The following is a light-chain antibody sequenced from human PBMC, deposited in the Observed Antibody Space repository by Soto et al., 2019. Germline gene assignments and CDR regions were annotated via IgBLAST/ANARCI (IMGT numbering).Light chain of an antibody. V-gene: IGKV1-8*01. CDR3: QQYYSYPHT. CDR1: QGISSY. Sequence: AIRMTQSPSAFSASTGDRVTITCRASQGISSYLAWYQQKPGKAPKLLSYAASTLQSGVPARVSASGSGTEFTITITCLQSEDFATYCCQQYYSYPHTFGQGTKVEIK. CDR2: AAS. J-gene: IGKJ1*01.